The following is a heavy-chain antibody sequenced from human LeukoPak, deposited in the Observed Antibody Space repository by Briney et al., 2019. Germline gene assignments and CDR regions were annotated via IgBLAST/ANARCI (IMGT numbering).Heavy chain of an antibody. CDR2: ISSGSSNI. J-gene: IGHJ4*02. CDR3: AHLARGVEVAGDYLT. CDR1: GFTFSSYS. V-gene: IGHV3-48*01. D-gene: IGHD6-19*01. Sequence: GGSLRLSCAGSGFTFSSYSMNWVRQAPGKGLEWVSYISSGSSNIYYADSVKGRFTISRDNAKNSLYLQMNSLRAEDTAVYYCAHLARGVEVAGDYLTWGQGTLVTVSS.